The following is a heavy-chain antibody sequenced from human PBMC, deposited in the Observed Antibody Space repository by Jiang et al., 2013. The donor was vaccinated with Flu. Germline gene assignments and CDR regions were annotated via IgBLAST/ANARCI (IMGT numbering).Heavy chain of an antibody. CDR3: ASDYYDSSGHPLGAFDI. J-gene: IGHJ3*02. V-gene: IGHV1-69*01. CDR2: IIPIFGTA. Sequence: QGLEWMGGIIPIFGTANYAQKFQGRVTITADESTSTAYMELSSLRSEDTAVYYCASDYYDSSGHPLGAFDIWGQGTMVTVSS. D-gene: IGHD3-22*01.